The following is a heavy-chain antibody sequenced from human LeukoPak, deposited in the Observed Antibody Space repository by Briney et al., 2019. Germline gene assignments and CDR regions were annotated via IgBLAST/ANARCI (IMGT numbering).Heavy chain of an antibody. CDR3: ARDSLYYDSSGYLLA. CDR1: GGSFSGYY. CDR2: INHSGST. Sequence: SETLSLTCAVYGGSFSGYYWSWIRQPPGKGLEWIGEINHSGSTNYNPSLKSRVTISVDTSKNQFSLKLSSVTAADTAVYYCARDSLYYDSSGYLLAWGQGTLVTVSS. D-gene: IGHD3-22*01. V-gene: IGHV4-34*01. J-gene: IGHJ4*02.